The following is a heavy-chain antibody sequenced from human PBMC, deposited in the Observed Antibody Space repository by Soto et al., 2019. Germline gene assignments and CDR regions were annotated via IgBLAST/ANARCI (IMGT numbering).Heavy chain of an antibody. V-gene: IGHV3-23*01. CDR1: GFNFNTYA. CDR2: ISGGGGSI. D-gene: IGHD3-10*02. CDR3: AKGKSSNYVSHAFDV. Sequence: PGGSLRLSCVASGFNFNTYAMSWVRQAPGKGLEWVSGISGGGGSIHYVDSVKGRFTISRDNSKNTLYLQMSSLRGEDTAVYYCAKGKSSNYVSHAFDVWGQGTMVTVSS. J-gene: IGHJ3*01.